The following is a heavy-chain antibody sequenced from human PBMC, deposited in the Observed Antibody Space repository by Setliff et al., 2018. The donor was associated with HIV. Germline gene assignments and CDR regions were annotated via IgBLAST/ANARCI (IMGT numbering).Heavy chain of an antibody. V-gene: IGHV1-18*04. D-gene: IGHD3-10*01. Sequence: ASVKVSCKASGYTFTTYSVNWVRQAPGQGLEWMGWINSYNGNTKFAQKFQGRVTMTTDTSTTTAFMELRSLKADDTGIYYCSRSGVPPYYYYGMDVWGQGTTVTVSS. CDR2: INSYNGNT. CDR3: SRSGVPPYYYYGMDV. J-gene: IGHJ6*02. CDR1: GYTFTTYS.